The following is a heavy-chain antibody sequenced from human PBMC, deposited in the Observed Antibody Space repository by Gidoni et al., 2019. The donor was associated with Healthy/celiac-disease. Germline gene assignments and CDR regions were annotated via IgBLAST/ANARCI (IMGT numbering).Heavy chain of an antibody. J-gene: IGHJ4*02. V-gene: IGHV1-2*02. CDR2: INPNSGGT. D-gene: IGHD2-2*01. CDR3: ARGPYCSSTSCSLFDY. CDR1: GYTFTGYY. Sequence: VQLVQSGAEGKKPGASVKVSCKASGYTFTGYYMHWVRQAPGQGLEWMGWINPNSGGTNYAQKFQGRVTMTRDTSISTAYMELSRLRSDDTAVYYCARGPYCSSTSCSLFDYWGQGTLVTVSS.